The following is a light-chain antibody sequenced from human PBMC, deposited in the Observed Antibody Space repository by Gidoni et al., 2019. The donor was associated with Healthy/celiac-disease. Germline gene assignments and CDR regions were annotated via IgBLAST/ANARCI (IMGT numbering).Light chain of an antibody. J-gene: IGKJ4*01. CDR3: QQRSNWPPALT. Sequence: EIVLTQSPATLSLSPGARATLSCMASQSVSSYLAWYQQKPGQAPRLLIYDASNRATGIPARFSGSGSGTDFTLTISSLEPEDFAVYYCQQRSNWPPALTFGGGTKVEIK. V-gene: IGKV3-11*01. CDR1: QSVSSY. CDR2: DAS.